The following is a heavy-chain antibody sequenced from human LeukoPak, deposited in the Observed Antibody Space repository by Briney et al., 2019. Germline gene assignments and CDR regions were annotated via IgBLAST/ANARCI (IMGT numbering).Heavy chain of an antibody. J-gene: IGHJ5*02. CDR3: ASGGSGSYHFDP. CDR1: GYTFTSYD. CDR2: MNPNSGNT. D-gene: IGHD3-10*01. V-gene: IGHV1-8*03. Sequence: ASVKVSCKASGYTFTSYDINWVRQATGQGLEWMGWMNPNSGNTGYAQKFQGRVTITADKSTSTAYMELSSLRSEDTAVYYCASGGSGSYHFDPWGQGTLVTVSS.